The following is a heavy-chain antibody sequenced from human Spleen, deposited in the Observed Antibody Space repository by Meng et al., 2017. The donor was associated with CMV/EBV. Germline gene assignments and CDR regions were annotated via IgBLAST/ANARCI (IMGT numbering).Heavy chain of an antibody. D-gene: IGHD2/OR15-2a*01. CDR1: GYTFSTYY. J-gene: IGHJ6*02. Sequence: ASVKVSCKASGYTFSTYYMHWVRQAPGQGLEWMGWINPYNGDTNYAQKFQDRVTMTTDTSTTTAYLDLRSLRSDDTAVYYCARDHSVNHYFGMDVWGQGTTVTVSS. V-gene: IGHV1-2*02. CDR3: ARDHSVNHYFGMDV. CDR2: INPYNGDT.